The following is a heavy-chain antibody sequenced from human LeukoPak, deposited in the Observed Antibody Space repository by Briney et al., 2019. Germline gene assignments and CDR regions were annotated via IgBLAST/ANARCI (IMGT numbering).Heavy chain of an antibody. CDR2: TSSSSSYI. CDR3: ARDRSITMIGVGSY. Sequence: GGSLRLSCAASGFTFSSYSMNWVRQAPGKGLEWVSSTSSSSSYIYYADSVKGRFTISRDNAKNSLYLQMNSLRAEDTAVYYCARDRSITMIGVGSYWGQGTLVTVSS. V-gene: IGHV3-21*01. J-gene: IGHJ4*02. CDR1: GFTFSSYS. D-gene: IGHD3-22*01.